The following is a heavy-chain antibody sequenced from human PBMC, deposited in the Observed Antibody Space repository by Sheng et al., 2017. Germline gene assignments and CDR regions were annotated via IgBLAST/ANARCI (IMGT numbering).Heavy chain of an antibody. CDR1: GFTFSSYG. CDR3: ARDGWEQLVLGWYFDL. J-gene: IGHJ2*01. D-gene: IGHD6-6*01. Sequence: ESGGGVVQPGRSLRLSCAASGFTFSSYGMHWVRQAPGKGLEWVAVIWYDGSNKYYADSVKSRFTISRDNSKNTLYLQMNSLRAEDTAVYYCARDGWEQLVLGWYFDLWGRGTLVTVSS. CDR2: IWYDGSNK. V-gene: IGHV3-33*01.